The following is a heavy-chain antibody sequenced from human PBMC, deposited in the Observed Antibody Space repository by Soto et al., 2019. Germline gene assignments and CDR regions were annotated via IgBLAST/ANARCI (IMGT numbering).Heavy chain of an antibody. CDR2: IWSDGSKE. V-gene: IGHV3-33*01. D-gene: IGHD7-27*01. J-gene: IGHJ2*01. CDR3: ARDGHVGIGKFYFGR. CDR1: GFTFTSYG. Sequence: QVQLVESGGGVVQSGRSLRLSCAASGFTFTSYGFHWVRQAPGKGLEWVAVIWSDGSKEYYADSVKDRFTISKDNSKNTVYLQMNSLTAEDTAMYYCARDGHVGIGKFYFGRWGRGTLVTVSA.